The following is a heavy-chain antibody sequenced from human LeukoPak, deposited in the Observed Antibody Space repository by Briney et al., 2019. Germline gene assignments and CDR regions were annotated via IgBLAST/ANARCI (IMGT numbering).Heavy chain of an antibody. CDR1: GGSISTYS. CDR2: IYDGGST. V-gene: IGHV4-59*12. Sequence: PSETLSLTCTVSGGSISTYSWSWIRQPPGKGLEWIGLIYDGGSTYYNPSLKSRVDISVDKSENHISLQLTAVTAADTAVYYCAREGGPYRPLDYSGQGILVTVSS. CDR3: AREGGPYRPLDY. J-gene: IGHJ4*02.